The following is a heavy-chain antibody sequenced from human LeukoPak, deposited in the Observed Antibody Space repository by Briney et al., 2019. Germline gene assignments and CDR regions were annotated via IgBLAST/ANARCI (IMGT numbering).Heavy chain of an antibody. Sequence: PSETLSLTCTVSGGSISSSSYYWSWIRQPAGKGLEWIGRIYTSGSTNYNPSLKSRVTISVDTSKNQFSLKLSSVTAADTAVYYCASGGDQIAAAGNLVFFDYWGQGTLVTVSS. CDR1: GGSISSSSYY. V-gene: IGHV4-61*02. CDR2: IYTSGST. CDR3: ASGGDQIAAAGNLVFFDY. D-gene: IGHD6-13*01. J-gene: IGHJ4*02.